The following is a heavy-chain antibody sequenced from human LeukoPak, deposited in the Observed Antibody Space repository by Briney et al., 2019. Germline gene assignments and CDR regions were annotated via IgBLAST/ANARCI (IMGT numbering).Heavy chain of an antibody. CDR1: GFTFSSYA. J-gene: IGHJ4*02. CDR3: ARDGRMATTDTEQFDY. V-gene: IGHV3-30*04. D-gene: IGHD5-24*01. Sequence: GGSLRLSCAASGFTFSSYAMHWVRQAPGKGLEWVAVISYDGSNKYYADSVKGRFTISRDNAKNSLYLRMNSLRAEDTAVYYCARDGRMATTDTEQFDYWGQGTLVTVSS. CDR2: ISYDGSNK.